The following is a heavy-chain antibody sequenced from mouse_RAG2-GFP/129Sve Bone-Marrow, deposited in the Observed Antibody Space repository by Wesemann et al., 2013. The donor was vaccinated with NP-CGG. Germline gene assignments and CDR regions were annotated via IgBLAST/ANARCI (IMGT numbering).Heavy chain of an antibody. CDR2: ISYSGST. D-gene: IGHD2-4*01. V-gene: IGHV3-8*02. Sequence: EYAGYISYSGSTYYNPSLKSRISITRDTSKNQYYLQLNSVTTEDTATYYCARGGMITTWFYFDYWGQGTTLTVSS. CDR3: ARGGMITTWFYFDY. J-gene: IGHJ2*01.